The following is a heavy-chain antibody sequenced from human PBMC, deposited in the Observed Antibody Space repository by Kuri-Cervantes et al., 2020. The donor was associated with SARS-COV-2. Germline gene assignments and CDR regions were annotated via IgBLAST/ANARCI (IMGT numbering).Heavy chain of an antibody. CDR2: IKSKTDGGTT. CDR3: TTAPYSGSRE. V-gene: IGHV3-15*01. J-gene: IGHJ4*02. Sequence: GESLKISCAASGFTFSSYAMSWVRQAPGKGLEWVGRIKSKTDGGTTDYAAPVKGRFTISRDDSKNTLYLQMNSLKTEDTAVYYCTTAPYSGSREWGQGTLVTVSS. CDR1: GFTFSSYA. D-gene: IGHD1-26*01.